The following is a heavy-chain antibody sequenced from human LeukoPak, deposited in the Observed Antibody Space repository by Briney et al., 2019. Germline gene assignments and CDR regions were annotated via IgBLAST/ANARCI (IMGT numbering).Heavy chain of an antibody. J-gene: IGHJ4*02. D-gene: IGHD1-26*01. CDR3: AKGRRWELPTEFYY. Sequence: GRSLRLSCAASGFTFSSYGMHWVRQAPGKGLEWVAVISYDGSNKYYADSVKGRFTISRDNSKNTLYLQMNSLRAEDTAVYYCAKGRRWELPTEFYYWGQGTLVTVSS. V-gene: IGHV3-30*18. CDR2: ISYDGSNK. CDR1: GFTFSSYG.